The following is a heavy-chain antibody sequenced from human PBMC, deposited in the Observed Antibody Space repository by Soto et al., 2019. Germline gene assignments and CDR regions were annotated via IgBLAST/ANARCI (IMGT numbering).Heavy chain of an antibody. V-gene: IGHV4-34*01. CDR1: GGSFSGYY. CDR3: ARAPRYCISTSCYVTGTNYYYYGMDV. Sequence: QVQLQQWGAGLLKPSETLSLTCAVYGGSFSGYYWSWIRQPPGKGLEWIGEINHSGSTNYNPSLTSRVTISVDTSKNQFSLKLSSVRAADTAVYYCARAPRYCISTSCYVTGTNYYYYGMDVWGQGTTVTVSS. J-gene: IGHJ6*02. D-gene: IGHD2-2*01. CDR2: INHSGST.